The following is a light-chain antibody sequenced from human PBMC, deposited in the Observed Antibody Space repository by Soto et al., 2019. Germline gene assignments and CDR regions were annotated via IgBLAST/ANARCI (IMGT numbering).Light chain of an antibody. CDR1: QGVSANN. Sequence: EIVLTQSPGTLSLSPGDRDTLSCRASQGVSANNVAWYQHKVGQAPRLLMYGAFSRATGIPDRFSGNGSETDFTLTISRLEPEDFAVYYCPQYGSSPFTFGPGTKVDIK. V-gene: IGKV3-20*01. CDR3: PQYGSSPFT. CDR2: GAF. J-gene: IGKJ3*01.